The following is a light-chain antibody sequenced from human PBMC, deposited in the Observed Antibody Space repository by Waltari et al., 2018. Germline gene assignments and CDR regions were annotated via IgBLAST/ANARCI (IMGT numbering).Light chain of an antibody. Sequence: EIVLTQSPVTLSLSPGKRSTLSCRASQSVSISYLAWYQQKPGQPPKLLIYAASNRANGIPERFSGSGSGTDFTLTISRLEPEDLAVYYCLQYGSSPQKFGQGTKVEIK. CDR1: QSVSISY. J-gene: IGKJ1*01. CDR2: AAS. V-gene: IGKV3-20*01. CDR3: LQYGSSPQK.